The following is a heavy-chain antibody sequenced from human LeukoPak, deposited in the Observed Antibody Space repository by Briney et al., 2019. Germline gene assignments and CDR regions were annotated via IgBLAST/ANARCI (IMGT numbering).Heavy chain of an antibody. V-gene: IGHV1-69*13. CDR2: IIPIFGTA. Sequence: SVKVSCKASGGTFSSYAISWVRQAPGQEREWMGGIIPIFGTANYAQKFQGRVTNTSDESTSTAYMELSSLRSEDTAVYYCASDSGYDPLFYYSYGMDVWGKGTTVTVSS. CDR1: GGTFSSYA. D-gene: IGHD5-12*01. J-gene: IGHJ6*04. CDR3: ASDSGYDPLFYYSYGMDV.